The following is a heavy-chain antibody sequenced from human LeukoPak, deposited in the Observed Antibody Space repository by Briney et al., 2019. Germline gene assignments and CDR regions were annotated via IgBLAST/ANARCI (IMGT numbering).Heavy chain of an antibody. CDR3: ARGDKFSGDY. Sequence: GGSLRLSCAASGFTFSTYWMSWVRQAPGKGLEWVANIHQDGNEECYVDSVKGRFTISRDNAKNSLYLQMNSLRAEDTAVYYCARGDKFSGDYWGQGTLVTVSS. CDR1: GFTFSTYW. D-gene: IGHD2-15*01. J-gene: IGHJ4*02. CDR2: IHQDGNEE. V-gene: IGHV3-7*04.